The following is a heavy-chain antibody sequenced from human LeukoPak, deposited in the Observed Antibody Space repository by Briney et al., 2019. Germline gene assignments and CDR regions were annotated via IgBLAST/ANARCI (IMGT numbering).Heavy chain of an antibody. V-gene: IGHV1-2*02. Sequence: ASVKVSCKASGYTFTGYYMHWVRQAPGQGLEWMGWINPNSGGTNYAQKFQGRVTMTRDTSISTAYMELSRLRSDDTAVYYCARDSCGGSGYSCYYFDYWGQGTLVTVSS. CDR2: INPNSGGT. CDR3: ARDSCGGSGYSCYYFDY. CDR1: GYTFTGYY. D-gene: IGHD3-22*01. J-gene: IGHJ4*02.